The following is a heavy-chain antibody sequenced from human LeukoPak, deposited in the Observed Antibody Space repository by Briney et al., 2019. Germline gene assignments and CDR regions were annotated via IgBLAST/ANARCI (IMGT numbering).Heavy chain of an antibody. CDR2: INPNSGGT. CDR1: GYTFTGYY. Sequence: ASVKVSCKASGYTFTGYYMHWVRQAPGQGLERMGWINPNSGGTNYAQKFQGRVTMTRDTSISTDYMELSRLRSDDTAVYYCARRDSSGWYYFDYWGQGTLVTVSS. D-gene: IGHD6-19*01. V-gene: IGHV1-2*02. CDR3: ARRDSSGWYYFDY. J-gene: IGHJ4*02.